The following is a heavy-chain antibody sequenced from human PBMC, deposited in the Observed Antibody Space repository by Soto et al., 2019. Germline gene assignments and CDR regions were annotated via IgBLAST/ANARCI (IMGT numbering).Heavy chain of an antibody. CDR2: ISAYNGNT. CDR1: GYTFTRYG. V-gene: IGHV1-18*01. J-gene: IGHJ3*02. Sequence: QVQLVQSGAEVKKPGASVKVSCKASGYTFTRYGISWVRQAPGQGLEWMGWISAYNGNTKYAQKLQGRVTMTADTSTSKAYMEMRSVRADDTALYYCGRDSFDIWGQWTMVTVSS. CDR3: GRDSFDI.